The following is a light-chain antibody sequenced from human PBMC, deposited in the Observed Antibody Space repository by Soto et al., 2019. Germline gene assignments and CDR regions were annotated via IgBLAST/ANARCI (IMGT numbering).Light chain of an antibody. V-gene: IGKV3-20*01. Sequence: EIVLTQSPGTLSLSPGERATLSCRASQSGSNTYLAWHQQKRGQAPRLLIYGASSRATGIPDRFSGSGSGTDFPLTISRLEPEDFAVYYCQQYGSSPTFGGGTKVETK. CDR3: QQYGSSPT. CDR1: QSGSNTY. CDR2: GAS. J-gene: IGKJ4*01.